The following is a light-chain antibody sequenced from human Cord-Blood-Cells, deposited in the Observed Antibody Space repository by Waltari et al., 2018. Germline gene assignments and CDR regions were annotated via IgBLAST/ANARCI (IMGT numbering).Light chain of an antibody. CDR3: QQNYSNPYT. CDR2: AAS. V-gene: IGKV1-39*01. J-gene: IGKJ2*01. CDR1: QSISSS. Sequence: DIQMTQFPSSMSASVGDRVTIPCRASQSISSSLNWYQQKPGKAPKLLIYAASDLQSGVPSRFSGSGSGTDFTLTISSLQPEDFATYYCQQNYSNPYTFGQGTKLEIK.